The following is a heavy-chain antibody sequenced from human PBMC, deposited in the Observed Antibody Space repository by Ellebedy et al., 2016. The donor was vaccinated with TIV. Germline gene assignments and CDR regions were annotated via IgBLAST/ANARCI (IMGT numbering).Heavy chain of an antibody. D-gene: IGHD4-23*01. CDR3: VEESPYGGDWFYN. CDR1: GFTFSTHS. Sequence: PGGSLRLSCAASGFTFSTHSMTWVRQAPGKGLEWVSVISSSSSTIYYADSVKGRFTISRDNASKSLYLQMNSLRDEDAAMYYYVEESPYGGDWFYNWGQGTLVTVSS. CDR2: ISSSSSTI. J-gene: IGHJ5*02. V-gene: IGHV3-48*02.